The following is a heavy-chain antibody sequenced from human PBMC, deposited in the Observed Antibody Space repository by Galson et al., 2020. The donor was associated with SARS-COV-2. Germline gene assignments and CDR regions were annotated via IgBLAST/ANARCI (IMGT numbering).Heavy chain of an antibody. V-gene: IGHV4-34*01. D-gene: IGHD3-10*01. CDR3: ASARRDGYHGSWFDS. CDR2: ISHRGNT. J-gene: IGHJ5*01. CDR1: GGSFSAYH. Sequence: SETLSLTCAVYGGSFSAYHWTWIRQPPGKGLEWIGEISHRGNTNYNPSLKSRVTISVDTSKNQFSLKLSSVTAADTAVYYCASARRDGYHGSWFDSWGHGTLVTVSS.